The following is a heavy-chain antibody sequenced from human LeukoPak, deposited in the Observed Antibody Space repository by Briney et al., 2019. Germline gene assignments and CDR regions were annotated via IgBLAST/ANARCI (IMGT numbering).Heavy chain of an antibody. J-gene: IGHJ4*02. CDR1: GFTFSSYG. CDR2: ISYDGSNK. D-gene: IGHD5-12*01. Sequence: SLTLTCSASGFTFSSYGLHWVRQAPGKGLEWVAVISYDGSNKYYADPVKGPFTISRHNSKNTLYLPMNSLRAQGTAVYYWAKQVYSGYDFVYWGQGDLVTVS. CDR3: AKQVYSGYDFVY. V-gene: IGHV3-30*18.